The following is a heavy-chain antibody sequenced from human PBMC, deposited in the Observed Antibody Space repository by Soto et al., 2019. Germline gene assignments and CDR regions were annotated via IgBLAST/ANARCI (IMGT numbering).Heavy chain of an antibody. CDR1: GYTFTSYY. J-gene: IGHJ6*02. Sequence: ASVKVSCKSSGYTFTSYYMHWVRQAPGQGLEWMGIINPSGGSTSYAQKFQGRVTMTRDTSTSSVYMEMSSLRSEDTAVYYYARVRVPAATDYYYYYYGMDVWGQGTTVTVSS. CDR2: INPSGGST. V-gene: IGHV1-46*03. CDR3: ARVRVPAATDYYYYYYGMDV. D-gene: IGHD2-2*01.